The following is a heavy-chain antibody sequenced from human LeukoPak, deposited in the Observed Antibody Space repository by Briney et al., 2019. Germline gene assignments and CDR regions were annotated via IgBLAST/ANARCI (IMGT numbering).Heavy chain of an antibody. CDR1: GYTFTSYD. CDR2: INPNSGGT. V-gene: IGHV1-2*02. Sequence: GASVKVSCKSSGYTFTSYDINWVRQAPGQGLEWTGWINPNSGGTNYAQKFQGRVTMTRDTSISTAYMELSRLRSDDTAVYYCARAPYCSSTSCYVAVTPWFDPWGQGTLVTVSS. J-gene: IGHJ5*02. D-gene: IGHD2-2*01. CDR3: ARAPYCSSTSCYVAVTPWFDP.